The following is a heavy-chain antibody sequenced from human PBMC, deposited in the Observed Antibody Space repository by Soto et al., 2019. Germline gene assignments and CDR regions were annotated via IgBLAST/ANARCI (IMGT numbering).Heavy chain of an antibody. D-gene: IGHD1-1*01. V-gene: IGHV1-2*04. CDR2: INPNSGGT. CDR3: AREYNWNDGPNAFDI. J-gene: IGHJ3*02. Sequence: ASVKVSCKASGYTFTSYYMHWVRQAPGQGLEWMGWINPNSGGTNYAQKFQGWVTMTRDTSISTAYMELSRLRSDDTAVYYCAREYNWNDGPNAFDIWGQGTMVTVSS. CDR1: GYTFTSYY.